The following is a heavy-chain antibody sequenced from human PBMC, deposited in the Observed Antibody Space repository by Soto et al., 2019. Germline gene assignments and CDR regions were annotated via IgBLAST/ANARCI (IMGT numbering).Heavy chain of an antibody. V-gene: IGHV3-7*01. CDR2: IKQDGSEK. CDR1: GFTFSSYW. CDR3: ARRRGRVVVPAAMPLDRPYYYYYMDV. Sequence: GGSLRLSCAASGFTFSSYWMSWVRQAPGKGLEWVANIKQDGSEKYYVDSVKGRFTISRDNAKNSLYLQMNSLRAEDTAVYYCARRRGRVVVPAAMPLDRPYYYYYMDVWGKGTTVTVSS. D-gene: IGHD2-2*01. J-gene: IGHJ6*03.